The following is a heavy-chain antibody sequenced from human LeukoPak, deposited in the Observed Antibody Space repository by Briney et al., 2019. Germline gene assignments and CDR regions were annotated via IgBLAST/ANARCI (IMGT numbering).Heavy chain of an antibody. Sequence: PGGSLRLSCAASGFTFGSYGMHWVRQAPGKGLDRVAFVRYDGNNPYYSASVKGRFTISRDNSKNTVLLQMNNLRLEDAAVYYCARGSRYGDYPYYCDFWGQGTLVTVSS. V-gene: IGHV3-30*02. CDR3: ARGSRYGDYPYYCDF. CDR2: VRYDGNNP. D-gene: IGHD4-17*01. CDR1: GFTFGSYG. J-gene: IGHJ4*02.